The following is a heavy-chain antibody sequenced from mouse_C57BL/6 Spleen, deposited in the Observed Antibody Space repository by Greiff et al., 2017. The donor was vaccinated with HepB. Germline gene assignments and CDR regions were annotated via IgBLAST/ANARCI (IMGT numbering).Heavy chain of an antibody. J-gene: IGHJ2*01. D-gene: IGHD2-3*01. CDR2: IYPSDSET. Sequence: QVQLQQPGAELVRPGSSVKLSCKASGYTFTSYWMDWVKQRPGQGLEWIGNIYPSDSETHYNQKFKDKATLTVDKSSSTAYMQPSSLTSEDSAVYYCARMGGDYFDYWGQGTTLTVSS. CDR1: GYTFTSYW. CDR3: ARMGGDYFDY. V-gene: IGHV1-61*01.